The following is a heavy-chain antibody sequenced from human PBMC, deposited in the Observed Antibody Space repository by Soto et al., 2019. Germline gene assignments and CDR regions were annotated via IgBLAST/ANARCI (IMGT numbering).Heavy chain of an antibody. V-gene: IGHV3-23*01. CDR2: ISGSGGST. D-gene: IGHD5-18*01. Sequence: PGGSLRLSCAASGFTFSSYAMSWVRQAPGKGLEWVSAISGSGGSTYYADSVKGRFTISRDNSKNTLYLQMNSLRAEDTAVYYCAKDGRYSYDPNWFDPWGQGTLVTVSS. J-gene: IGHJ5*02. CDR1: GFTFSSYA. CDR3: AKDGRYSYDPNWFDP.